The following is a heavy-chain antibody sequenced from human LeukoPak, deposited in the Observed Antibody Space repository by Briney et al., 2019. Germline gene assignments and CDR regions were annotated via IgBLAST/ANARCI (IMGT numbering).Heavy chain of an antibody. J-gene: IGHJ4*02. Sequence: ASVKVSCKVSGYTLTELSMHWVRQAPGKGLEWMGGFDPEDGETIYAQKFQGRVTMTEDTSTDTAYMELSSLRSEDTAVYYCARLTYYYDSSGLPGSYYFDYWGQGTLVTVSS. CDR1: GYTLTELS. CDR3: ARLTYYYDSSGLPGSYYFDY. D-gene: IGHD3-22*01. CDR2: FDPEDGET. V-gene: IGHV1-24*01.